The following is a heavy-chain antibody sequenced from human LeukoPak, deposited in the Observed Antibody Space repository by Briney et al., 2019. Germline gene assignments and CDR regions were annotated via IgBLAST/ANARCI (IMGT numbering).Heavy chain of an antibody. CDR1: GDSVSSYF. Sequence: SSETLSLACTVSGDSVSSYFWNWIRQPPGKGLEWIGYIHHSGTTNYNPSLKSRVTISVDTSKNQFSLNLSSVTAADTAVYYCARDLLSTAGYFDYWGQGTLVTVSS. CDR3: ARDLLSTAGYFDY. V-gene: IGHV4-59*02. D-gene: IGHD6-19*01. CDR2: IHHSGTT. J-gene: IGHJ4*02.